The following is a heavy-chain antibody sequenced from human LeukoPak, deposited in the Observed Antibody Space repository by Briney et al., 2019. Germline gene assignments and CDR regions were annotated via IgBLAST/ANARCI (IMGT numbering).Heavy chain of an antibody. V-gene: IGHV3-23*01. CDR2: ISGSGGST. CDR1: GFTFSSYA. Sequence: PGGSLRLSCAASGFTFSSYAMSWVRQAPGKGLEWVSAISGSGGSTCYADSVKGRFTISRDNSKNTLYLQMNGLRAEDTAVYYCAKDRIVGATTFDFDYWGQGTLVTVSS. CDR3: AKDRIVGATTFDFDY. J-gene: IGHJ4*02. D-gene: IGHD1-26*01.